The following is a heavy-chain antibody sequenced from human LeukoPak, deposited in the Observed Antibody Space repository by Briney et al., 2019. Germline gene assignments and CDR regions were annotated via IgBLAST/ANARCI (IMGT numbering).Heavy chain of an antibody. CDR2: INAGNGNT. CDR1: GYTFTSYA. V-gene: IGHV1-3*01. Sequence: ASVKVSCKASGYTFTSYAMHWVRQAPGQRLEWMGWINAGNGNTKYSQKFQGRVTITRDTSASTAYMELSSLRSEDTAVYYCARDPVCGGDCYFGPVGYWGQGTLVTVSS. D-gene: IGHD2-21*02. J-gene: IGHJ4*02. CDR3: ARDPVCGGDCYFGPVGY.